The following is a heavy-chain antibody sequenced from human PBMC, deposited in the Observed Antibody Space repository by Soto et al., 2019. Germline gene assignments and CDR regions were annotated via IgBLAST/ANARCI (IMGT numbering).Heavy chain of an antibody. CDR3: ARGTYYYDSSGYYDAFDI. J-gene: IGHJ3*02. Sequence: GASVKVSCKASGGTFSSYAISWVRQAPGQGLEWMGGIIPIFGTANYAQKFKGRVTITADESTSTAYMELSSLRSEDTAVYYCARGTYYYDSSGYYDAFDIWGQGTMVTVSS. D-gene: IGHD3-22*01. CDR2: IIPIFGTA. V-gene: IGHV1-69*13. CDR1: GGTFSSYA.